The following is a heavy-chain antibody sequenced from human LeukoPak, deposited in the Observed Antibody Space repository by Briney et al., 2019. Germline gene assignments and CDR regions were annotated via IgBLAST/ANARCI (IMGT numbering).Heavy chain of an antibody. CDR1: GGSISSSSYY. CDR2: IYYSGST. Sequence: PSETLSLTCTVSGGSISSSSYYWGWIRQPPGKGLEWIGSIYYSGSTNYNPSLKSRVTMSVDKSKNQFFMKLNSVTAADTAVYYCTREEPEYNSGWSMDVWGQGTTVTVSS. CDR3: TREEPEYNSGWSMDV. J-gene: IGHJ6*02. D-gene: IGHD6-19*01. V-gene: IGHV4-39*07.